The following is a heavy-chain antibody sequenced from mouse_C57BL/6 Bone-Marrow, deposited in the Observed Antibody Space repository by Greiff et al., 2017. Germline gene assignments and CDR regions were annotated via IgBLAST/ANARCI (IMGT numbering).Heavy chain of an antibody. CDR1: GYSFTGYY. CDR3: ARSRDGYYLAWFAY. D-gene: IGHD2-3*01. J-gene: IGHJ3*01. V-gene: IGHV1-42*01. Sequence: EVQLQQSGPELVKPGASVKISCKASGYSFTGYYMNWVKQSPEKSLEWIGAINPSTGGTTYNQKFKAKATLTVDKSSSTASMQLKSLTSEDSAVYYCARSRDGYYLAWFAYWGQGTLVTVSA. CDR2: INPSTGGT.